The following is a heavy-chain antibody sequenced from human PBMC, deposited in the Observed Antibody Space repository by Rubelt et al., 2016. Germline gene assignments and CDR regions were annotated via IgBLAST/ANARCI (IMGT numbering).Heavy chain of an antibody. J-gene: IGHJ6*02. V-gene: IGHV3-73*01. CDR3: TRQDYDSSGYYLEFDNYYGMDV. D-gene: IGHD3-22*01. Sequence: GGAYAASVKGRFTISRDDSKNTAYLQMNSLKTEDTAVYYCTRQDYDSSGYYLEFDNYYGMDVWGQGTTVTVSS. CDR2: GG.